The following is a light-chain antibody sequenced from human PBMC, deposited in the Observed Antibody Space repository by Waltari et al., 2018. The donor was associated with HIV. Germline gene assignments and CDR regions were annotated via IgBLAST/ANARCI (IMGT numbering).Light chain of an antibody. CDR2: SDN. CDR3: QSADRMSDSGV. J-gene: IGLJ3*02. V-gene: IGLV1-40*01. CDR1: GTTIFGTTYA. Sequence: QSALTQPPSVSGAPGPRVATSCPGLGTTIFGTTYAVHWSQHIPGTGPRLLISSDNKRHSGVPERFSASKSGTSASLAITGLQAEDEADYYCQSADRMSDSGVFGGGTRLTVL.